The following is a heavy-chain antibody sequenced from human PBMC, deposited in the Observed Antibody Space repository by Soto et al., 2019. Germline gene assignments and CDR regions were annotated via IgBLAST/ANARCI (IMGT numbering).Heavy chain of an antibody. CDR1: GGSISSYY. CDR2: IYYSGST. CDR3: ARDSKGGRYCSGGSCYPTKYNWFDP. Sequence: SETLSLTSTVSGGSISSYYWSWIRQPPGKGLEWIGYIYYSGSTNYNPSLKSRVTISVDTSKNQFSLKLSSVTAADTAVYYCARDSKGGRYCSGGSCYPTKYNWFDPWGQGTPVTVSS. V-gene: IGHV4-59*01. J-gene: IGHJ5*02. D-gene: IGHD2-15*01.